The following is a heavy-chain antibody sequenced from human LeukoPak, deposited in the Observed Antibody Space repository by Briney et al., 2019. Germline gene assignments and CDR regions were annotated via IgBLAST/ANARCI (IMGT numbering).Heavy chain of an antibody. Sequence: ASVKVSCKPSGYTFTDYFVHWVRQAPGQGLEWMGWINPNSGGTEYAQKFLGRVTMTRDTSISTAYMELSRLRSDDTAVYFCAREYYYDSSGYSVDYYYCGMDVWGQGTTVTVSS. J-gene: IGHJ6*02. CDR2: INPNSGGT. D-gene: IGHD3-22*01. CDR3: AREYYYDSSGYSVDYYYCGMDV. CDR1: GYTFTDYF. V-gene: IGHV1-2*02.